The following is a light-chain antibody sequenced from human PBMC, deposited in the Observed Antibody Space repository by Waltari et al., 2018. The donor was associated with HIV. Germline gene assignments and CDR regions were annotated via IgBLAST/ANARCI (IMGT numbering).Light chain of an antibody. CDR2: TNT. Sequence: QSVLTKLSSASGTPGMRVTISCCGSRPNIGDNTVNWYQQLPGTAGKLLIYTNTQRPSVVPDRFSSSKSGTSASLAISGLQSEDEADYYCATWDDSLNGHVVFGGGTKLTVL. V-gene: IGLV1-44*01. CDR1: RPNIGDNT. CDR3: ATWDDSLNGHVV. J-gene: IGLJ2*01.